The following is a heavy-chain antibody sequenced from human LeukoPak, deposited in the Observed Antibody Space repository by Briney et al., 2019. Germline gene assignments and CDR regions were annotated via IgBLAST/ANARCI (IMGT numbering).Heavy chain of an antibody. D-gene: IGHD6-19*01. Sequence: PSETLSLTCTVSGGSISSYFWSWIRQPPGKGLEWIGYIHYSGSTNYNPSLKSRVTISVDTSKNQFSLKLSSVTAADTAVYYCARVTVAGTDYWGQGTLVTVSS. J-gene: IGHJ4*02. CDR2: IHYSGST. V-gene: IGHV4-59*01. CDR3: ARVTVAGTDY. CDR1: GGSISSYF.